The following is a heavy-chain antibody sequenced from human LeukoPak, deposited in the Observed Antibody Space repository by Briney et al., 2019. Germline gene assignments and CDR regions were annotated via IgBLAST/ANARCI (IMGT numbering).Heavy chain of an antibody. V-gene: IGHV1-18*04. D-gene: IGHD3-10*01. CDR2: ISAYNGNT. CDR1: GYTFTSYG. Sequence: ASVKVSCKASGYTFTSYGISWVRQAPGQGLEWMGWISAYNGNTNYAQKPQGRVTMTTDTSTSTAYMELRSLRSDDTAAYYCARGPHYYGSGSYPEDYWGQGTLVTVSS. J-gene: IGHJ4*02. CDR3: ARGPHYYGSGSYPEDY.